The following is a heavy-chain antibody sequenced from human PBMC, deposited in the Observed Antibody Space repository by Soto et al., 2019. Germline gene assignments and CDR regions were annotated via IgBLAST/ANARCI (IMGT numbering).Heavy chain of an antibody. J-gene: IGHJ4*02. D-gene: IGHD5-12*01. CDR1: GGCIRSYY. Sequence: PSETLSLTCTVSGGCIRSYYWSWIRQPPGKGLEWIGYISYSGSTSYNPSLNSRVTISVDTSKSHFSLKLNSVTAADTAVYYCAKDGLRIGSSIDYWGQGTLVTVPQ. CDR3: AKDGLRIGSSIDY. V-gene: IGHV4-59*01. CDR2: ISYSGST.